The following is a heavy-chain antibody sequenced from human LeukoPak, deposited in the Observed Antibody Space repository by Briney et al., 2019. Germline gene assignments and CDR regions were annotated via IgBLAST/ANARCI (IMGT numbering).Heavy chain of an antibody. Sequence: PGRSLRLSCAASGFTFSTYGMHWVRQAPGKGLEWVALIWYDGSNKYCADSVKGRFTISRDNSKNTLYLQMNSLRAEDTAVCYCARDLTGYCSSTNCLGGYWGQGTLVTVSS. J-gene: IGHJ4*02. V-gene: IGHV3-33*01. CDR1: GFTFSTYG. CDR3: ARDLTGYCSSTNCLGGY. D-gene: IGHD2-2*01. CDR2: IWYDGSNK.